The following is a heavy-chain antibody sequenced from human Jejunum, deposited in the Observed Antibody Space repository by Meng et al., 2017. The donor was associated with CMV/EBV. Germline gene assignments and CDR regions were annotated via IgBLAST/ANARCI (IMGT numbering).Heavy chain of an antibody. CDR1: GGSFSGYY. Sequence: QVPLTGWGAGLLKPSGTLSLTCAVYGGSFSGYYWSWIRQPPGKGLEWIGEINYRGSTNYSPSLKSRVTMSLDTSKNQFSLKLTSVTAADTAMYYCARCPRDDDSGYWFFDNWGQGTLVTVSS. CDR3: ARCPRDDDSGYWFFDN. V-gene: IGHV4-34*01. D-gene: IGHD3-22*01. J-gene: IGHJ4*02. CDR2: INYRGST.